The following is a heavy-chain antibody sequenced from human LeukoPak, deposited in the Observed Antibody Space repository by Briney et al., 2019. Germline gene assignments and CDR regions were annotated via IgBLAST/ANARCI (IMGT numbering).Heavy chain of an antibody. Sequence: PGGSLRLSCAASGFTVSSSYISWVRQAPGKGLEWVSVIYAGDSTYYADSVKGRFIISRDNSKNTVYLQMDGLRAEDTAVYYCARSYTHYDFWSGYTYQNYFDPWGQGTLVTVSS. V-gene: IGHV3-53*01. CDR1: GFTVSSSY. CDR3: ARSYTHYDFWSGYTYQNYFDP. D-gene: IGHD3-3*01. CDR2: IYAGDST. J-gene: IGHJ5*02.